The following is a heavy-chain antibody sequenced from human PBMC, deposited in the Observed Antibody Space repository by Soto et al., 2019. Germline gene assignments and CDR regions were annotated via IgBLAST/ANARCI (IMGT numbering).Heavy chain of an antibody. J-gene: IGHJ6*02. CDR2: ISGSGGST. CDR3: AKDRRYYDSSGPGYYGMDV. V-gene: IGHV3-23*01. CDR1: GFTFSSYA. D-gene: IGHD3-22*01. Sequence: PGVSLRLSCAAAGFTFSSYAMSWVRQAPGKGLEWVSAISGSGGSTYYADSVKGRFTISRDNSKNTLYLQMNSLRAEDTAVYYCAKDRRYYDSSGPGYYGMDVWGQGTTVTVSS.